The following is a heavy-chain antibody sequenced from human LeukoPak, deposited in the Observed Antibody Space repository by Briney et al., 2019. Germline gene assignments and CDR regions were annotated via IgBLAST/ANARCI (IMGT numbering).Heavy chain of an antibody. CDR2: ISAYNGNT. Sequence: ASVKVSCKASGYTFTSYGISWVRQAPGQGLEWMGWISAYNGNTNYAQKLQGRVTVTTDTSTSTAYMELRSLRSDDTAVYYCARDLSEITMIVGLGWFDPWGQGTLVTVSS. V-gene: IGHV1-18*01. CDR3: ARDLSEITMIVGLGWFDP. J-gene: IGHJ5*02. CDR1: GYTFTSYG. D-gene: IGHD3-22*01.